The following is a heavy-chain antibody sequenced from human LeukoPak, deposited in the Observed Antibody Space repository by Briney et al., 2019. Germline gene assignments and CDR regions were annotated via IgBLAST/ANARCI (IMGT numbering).Heavy chain of an antibody. V-gene: IGHV4-59*01. CDR1: GGSISSYY. CDR2: IYYSGST. J-gene: IGHJ4*02. CDR3: ARGGYSYGPDYYFDY. Sequence: PSETLSLTCTVSGGSISSYYWSWIRQPPGKGLEWIGYIYYSGSTNYNPSLKSRVTISVVTSKNQFSLKLSSVTAADTAVYYCARGGYSYGPDYYFDYWGQGTLVTVSS. D-gene: IGHD5-18*01.